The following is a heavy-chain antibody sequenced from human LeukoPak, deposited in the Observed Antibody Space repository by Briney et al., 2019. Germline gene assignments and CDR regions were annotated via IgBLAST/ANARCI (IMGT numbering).Heavy chain of an antibody. CDR2: ISSNTDYI. Sequence: GGSLRLSCAASGFTFTSYSMNWVRQAPGKGLEWVASISSNTDYIYYADSMKGRFTISRDNTKNSLYLQMNSLRAEDTAVYYCARGGYDILTGYSFSWFDPWGQGSLVTVSS. J-gene: IGHJ5*02. V-gene: IGHV3-21*01. CDR1: GFTFTSYS. D-gene: IGHD3-9*01. CDR3: ARGGYDILTGYSFSWFDP.